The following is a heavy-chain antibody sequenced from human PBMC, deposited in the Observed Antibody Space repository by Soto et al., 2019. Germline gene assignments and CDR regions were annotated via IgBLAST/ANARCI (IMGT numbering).Heavy chain of an antibody. V-gene: IGHV3-7*01. CDR3: AREITDLGGAVAAS. CDR2: IKQDGSEK. D-gene: IGHD6-19*01. CDR1: GFIFSDYW. Sequence: GGSLRLSCAASGFIFSDYWMSWVRQAPGKGLEWVANIKQDGSEKYYVDSVEGRFTISRDNAKNSLYLQMNSLRVEDTAVYYCAREITDLGGAVAASWGQGTLVTVSS. J-gene: IGHJ5*02.